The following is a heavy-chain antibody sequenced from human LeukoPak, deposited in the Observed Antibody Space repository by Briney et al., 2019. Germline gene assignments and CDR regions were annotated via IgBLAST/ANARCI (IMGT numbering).Heavy chain of an antibody. CDR2: IDGPGRGT. CDR3: AKVKYYYDSSGYPADY. D-gene: IGHD3-22*01. CDR1: GFTPSHFW. Sequence: GGSLRLSCEVSGFTPSHFWMHWVRQAPGKGLEWVARIDGPGRGTVYADSVKGRFTFSRDNARNTLYLQMNSLRAEDTAVYYCAKVKYYYDSSGYPADYWGQGTLVTVSS. V-gene: IGHV3-74*01. J-gene: IGHJ4*02.